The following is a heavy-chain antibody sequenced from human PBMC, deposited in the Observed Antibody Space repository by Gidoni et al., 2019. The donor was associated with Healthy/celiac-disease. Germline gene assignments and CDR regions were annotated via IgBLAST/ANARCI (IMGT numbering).Heavy chain of an antibody. Sequence: QVQLQESGPGLVKPSETLSLTCTVPGGSISSYYWSWIRQPPGKGLEWIGYIDYSGSTNYNPSLKSRVTISVDTSKNQFSLKLSSVTAADTAVYYCARSRVGWNYGGTWFDPWGQGTLVTVSS. J-gene: IGHJ5*02. CDR1: GGSISSYY. V-gene: IGHV4-59*01. D-gene: IGHD1-7*01. CDR2: IDYSGST. CDR3: ARSRVGWNYGGTWFDP.